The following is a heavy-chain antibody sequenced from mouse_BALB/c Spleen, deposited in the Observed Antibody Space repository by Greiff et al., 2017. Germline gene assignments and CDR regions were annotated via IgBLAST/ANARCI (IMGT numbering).Heavy chain of an antibody. CDR3: ARDRAMDN. V-gene: IGHV5-17*02. J-gene: IGHJ4*01. Sequence: EVQGVESGGGLVQPGGSRKLSCAASGFTFSSFGMHWVRQAPEKGLEWVAYISSGSSTIYYADTVKGRFTISRDNPKNTLFLQMTSLRSEDTAMYYCARDRAMDNWGQGTSVTVSS. CDR2: ISSGSSTI. CDR1: GFTFSSFG.